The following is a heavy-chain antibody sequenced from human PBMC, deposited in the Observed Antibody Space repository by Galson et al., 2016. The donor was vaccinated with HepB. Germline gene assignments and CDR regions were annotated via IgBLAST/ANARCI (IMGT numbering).Heavy chain of an antibody. J-gene: IGHJ5*02. CDR2: ISYDGSNK. CDR1: GFTFSNYG. Sequence: SLRLSCAASGFTFSNYGMHWVRQAPGKGLEWVAVISYDGSNKYYADSVKGRFTISRDNSKNTLYLQMNSLRAEDTAVYYCAKDSRARGRNWFDPWGQGTLVTVSS. V-gene: IGHV3-30*18. CDR3: AKDSRARGRNWFDP.